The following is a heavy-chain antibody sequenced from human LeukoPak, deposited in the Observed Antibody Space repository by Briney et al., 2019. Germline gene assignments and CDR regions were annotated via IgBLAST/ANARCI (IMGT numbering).Heavy chain of an antibody. Sequence: KPSETLSLTCTVSGGSISSYYWSWIRQPPGKGLEWIGYIYYSGSTNYNPSLKSRVTISVDTSKNQFSLKLSSVTAADTAVYYCATTQTLEPHSWYEDYYYYGMDVWGQGTTVTVSS. D-gene: IGHD6-13*01. CDR2: IYYSGST. V-gene: IGHV4-59*01. J-gene: IGHJ6*02. CDR3: ATTQTLEPHSWYEDYYYYGMDV. CDR1: GGSISSYY.